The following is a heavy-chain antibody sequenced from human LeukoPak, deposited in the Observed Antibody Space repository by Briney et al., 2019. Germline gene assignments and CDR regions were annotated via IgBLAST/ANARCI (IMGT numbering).Heavy chain of an antibody. V-gene: IGHV1-46*01. CDR3: ARVLLTGGYYDYYYGMDV. CDR2: INPSGGST. Sequence: ASVKVSCKASGYTFTSYYMHWVRQAPGQGLEWMGIINPSGGSTSYAQKFQGRVTMTRDTSTSTVYMELSSLRSEDTAVYYCARVLLTGGYYDYYYGMDVWGQGITVTVSS. J-gene: IGHJ6*02. CDR1: GYTFTSYY. D-gene: IGHD7-27*01.